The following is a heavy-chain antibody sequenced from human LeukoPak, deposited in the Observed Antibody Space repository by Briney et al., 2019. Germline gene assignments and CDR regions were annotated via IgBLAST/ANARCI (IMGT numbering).Heavy chain of an antibody. D-gene: IGHD6-19*01. CDR3: ARDGWVDY. Sequence: GGSLRLSCAASGFTFSSYEMNWVRQAPGKGLKWVSYISSSGRTIFNADSVKGRFTISRDNAKNTLFLQMNSLRAEDTAVYYCARDGWVDYWGQGTLVTVSS. J-gene: IGHJ4*02. V-gene: IGHV3-48*03. CDR1: GFTFSSYE. CDR2: ISSSGRTI.